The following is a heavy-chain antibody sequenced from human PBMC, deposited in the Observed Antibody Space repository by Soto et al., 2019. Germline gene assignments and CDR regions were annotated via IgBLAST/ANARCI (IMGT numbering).Heavy chain of an antibody. D-gene: IGHD6-13*01. Sequence: PSETLSLTCTVSGGSISSGSYYWSWIRQPPGKGLEWIGYIYYSGSTNYNPSLKSRVTISVDTSKNQFSLKLSSVTAADTAVYYCARVRVAAADPLFDYWGQGTLVTVSS. J-gene: IGHJ4*02. CDR1: GGSISSGSYY. CDR3: ARVRVAAADPLFDY. V-gene: IGHV4-61*01. CDR2: IYYSGST.